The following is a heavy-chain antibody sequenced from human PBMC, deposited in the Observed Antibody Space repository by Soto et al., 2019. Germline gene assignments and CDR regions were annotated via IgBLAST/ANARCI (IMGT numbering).Heavy chain of an antibody. CDR1: GFTVSSNY. V-gene: IGHV3-66*01. CDR2: IYSGGST. Sequence: EVQLVESGRGLVQPGGSLRLSCAASGFTVSSNYMSWVRQAPGKGLEWVSVIYSGGSTYYADSVKGRFTISRDNSKNTLYLKMNSLRAEDTAVYYCAREGIRSPLYYWGQGTLVTVSS. J-gene: IGHJ4*02. D-gene: IGHD4-17*01. CDR3: AREGIRSPLYY.